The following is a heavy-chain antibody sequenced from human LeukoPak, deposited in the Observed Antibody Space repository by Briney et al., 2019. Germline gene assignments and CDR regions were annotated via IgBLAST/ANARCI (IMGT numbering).Heavy chain of an antibody. CDR2: INPNSGGT. Sequence: ASVKVSCKASGYTFTVYYMHWVRQAPGQGLEGMGWINPNSGGTNYAQKFQGRVTMTRDTSISTAYMELSRLRSDDTAVYYCARDPGIVGATVTFDIWGQGTMVTVSS. CDR1: GYTFTVYY. D-gene: IGHD1-26*01. J-gene: IGHJ3*02. V-gene: IGHV1-2*02. CDR3: ARDPGIVGATVTFDI.